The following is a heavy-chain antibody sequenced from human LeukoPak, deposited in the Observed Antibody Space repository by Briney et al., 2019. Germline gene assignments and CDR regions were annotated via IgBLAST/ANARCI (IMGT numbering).Heavy chain of an antibody. J-gene: IGHJ4*02. CDR1: GFSFSRYT. D-gene: IGHD6-19*01. Sequence: GGSLTLTCTASGFSFSRYTMNWVHQAPGKGLEWIAAITSSGYIQYSHSVKGRVTISRDNAMYSLYLQMISLRAEDTAVYYCARIGLYPGYTSGWAHDFDSWGQGTLVTVSS. CDR2: ITSSGYI. V-gene: IGHV3-21*01. CDR3: ARIGLYPGYTSGWAHDFDS.